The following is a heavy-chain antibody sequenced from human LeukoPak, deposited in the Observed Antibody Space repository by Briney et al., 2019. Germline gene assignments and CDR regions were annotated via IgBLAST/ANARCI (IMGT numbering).Heavy chain of an antibody. D-gene: IGHD5-24*01. CDR3: ARDNSVRDEAWWFNP. V-gene: IGHV1-46*01. Sequence: ASVKVSCKAFGYTFTSNYMHWVRQAPGQGREWRGVISPSGGSTTYAQKLQGRVTLTRDMSTSTDYLELSSLRSEDTAVYYCARDNSVRDEAWWFNPWGQGTLVTVSS. CDR2: ISPSGGST. J-gene: IGHJ5*02. CDR1: GYTFTSNY.